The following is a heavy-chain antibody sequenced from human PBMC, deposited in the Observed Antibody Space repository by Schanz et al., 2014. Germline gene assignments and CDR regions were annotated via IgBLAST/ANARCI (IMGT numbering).Heavy chain of an antibody. Sequence: EVQLVESGGVVAQPGGSLRLSCAASGFTFTGHWMSWVRQAPGKGLEWVANIKEDGSKKYYVDSVRGRFTISRDNAKNSLYLQLNSLTAEDTAVYHCARDSRYCTGVDCKGDAFDLWGQGTLVTVSS. D-gene: IGHD2-8*02. J-gene: IGHJ3*01. CDR3: ARDSRYCTGVDCKGDAFDL. V-gene: IGHV3-7*01. CDR2: IKEDGSKK. CDR1: GFTFTGHW.